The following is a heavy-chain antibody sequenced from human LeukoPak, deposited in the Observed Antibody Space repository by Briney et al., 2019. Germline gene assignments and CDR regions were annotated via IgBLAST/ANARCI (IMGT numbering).Heavy chain of an antibody. J-gene: IGHJ4*02. CDR3: ARGGGQSNAFDY. CDR1: GGSISSYY. CDR2: IYYSGST. Sequence: SETLSLTCTVSGGSISSYYWSWIRQPPGKGLEWIGYIYYSGSTNYNPSLKSRVTMSVGTPKNQFSLRLSSVTAADTAVYYCARGGGQSNAFDYWGQGTLVTVS. D-gene: IGHD2-15*01. V-gene: IGHV4-59*01.